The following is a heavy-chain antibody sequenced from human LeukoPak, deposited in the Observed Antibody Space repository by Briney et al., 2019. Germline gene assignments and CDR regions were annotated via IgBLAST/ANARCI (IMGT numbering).Heavy chain of an antibody. Sequence: EASVKVSCKASGYTFTSYAMNWVRQAPGQGLEWMGWMNPNSGNTGYAQKFQGRVTMTRNTSISTAYMELSSLRSEDTAVYYCARASSSWHYYYYYYMDVWGKGTTVTISS. CDR1: GYTFTSYA. CDR3: ARASSSWHYYYYYYMDV. V-gene: IGHV1-8*02. J-gene: IGHJ6*03. CDR2: MNPNSGNT. D-gene: IGHD6-13*01.